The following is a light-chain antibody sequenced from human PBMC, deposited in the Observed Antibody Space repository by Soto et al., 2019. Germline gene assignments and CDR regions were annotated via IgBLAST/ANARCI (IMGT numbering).Light chain of an antibody. Sequence: AIQMTQSPSSLSASVGDRVTITCRARQGIRNDLGWYQQKPGKAPKLLIYAASSLQSGVPSRFSCSGSGTDFTLTISSLQPEDFATYYCLQDYNYPRTFGQGTKVDIK. V-gene: IGKV1-6*01. CDR1: QGIRND. J-gene: IGKJ1*01. CDR3: LQDYNYPRT. CDR2: AAS.